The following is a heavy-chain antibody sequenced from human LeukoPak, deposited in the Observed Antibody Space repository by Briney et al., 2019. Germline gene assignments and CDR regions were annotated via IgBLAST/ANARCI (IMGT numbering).Heavy chain of an antibody. CDR2: ISYDGSNK. J-gene: IGHJ5*02. Sequence: GGSLRLSCAASGFTFSSYGMHWVRQAPGKGLEWVAVISYDGSNKYYADSVKGRFTISRDNSKNTLYLQMNSLRAEDTAVYYCAREATVVTPENWFDPWGQGTLVTVSS. CDR3: AREATVVTPENWFDP. CDR1: GFTFSSYG. V-gene: IGHV3-30*03. D-gene: IGHD4-23*01.